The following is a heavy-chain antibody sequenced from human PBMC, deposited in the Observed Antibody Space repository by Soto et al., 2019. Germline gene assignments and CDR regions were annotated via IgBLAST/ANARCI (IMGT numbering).Heavy chain of an antibody. CDR1: GFTVSSNY. CDR3: ARDRYYYDSSGYYQANDY. D-gene: IGHD3-22*01. Sequence: GGSLRLSCAASGFTVSSNYMSWVRQAPGKGLEWVSVIYSGGSKYYAESVKGRFTISRDNSKNTLYLQMNSLRAEDTAVYYCARDRYYYDSSGYYQANDYWGQGTLVTVSS. CDR2: IYSGGSK. J-gene: IGHJ4*02. V-gene: IGHV3-53*01.